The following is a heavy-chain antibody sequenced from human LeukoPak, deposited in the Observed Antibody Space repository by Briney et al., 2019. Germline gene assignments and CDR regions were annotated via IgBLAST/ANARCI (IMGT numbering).Heavy chain of an antibody. V-gene: IGHV3-74*01. CDR1: GFTFSSYW. CDR3: ARGGYYGSGRYYFDS. CDR2: KSDGSNT. D-gene: IGHD3-3*01. Sequence: PGGSLRLSCAASGFTFSSYWMHWVRQAPGKGLVWVSRKSDGSNTNYADSVKGRFTISRDNAKNTLHLQMNSLRAEDTAVYYCARGGYYGSGRYYFDSWGQGTLVTVSS. J-gene: IGHJ4*02.